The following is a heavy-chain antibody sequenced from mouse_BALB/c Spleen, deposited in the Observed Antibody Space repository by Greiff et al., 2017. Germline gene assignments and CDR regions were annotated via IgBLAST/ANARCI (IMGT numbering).Heavy chain of an antibody. V-gene: IGHV1-87*01. Sequence: VKLVESGAELARPGASVKLSCKASGYTFTSYWMQWVKQRPGQGLEWIGAIYPGDGDTRYTQKFKGKATLTADKSSSTAYMQLSSLASEDSAVYYCARERTGYAMDYWGQGTSVTVSS. J-gene: IGHJ4*01. CDR2: IYPGDGDT. CDR3: ARERTGYAMDY. CDR1: GYTFTSYW.